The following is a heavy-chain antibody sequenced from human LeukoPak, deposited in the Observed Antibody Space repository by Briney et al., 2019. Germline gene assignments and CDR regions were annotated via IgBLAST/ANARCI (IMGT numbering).Heavy chain of an antibody. J-gene: IGHJ6*03. CDR2: ISSSSSYI. V-gene: IGHV3-21*01. CDR1: GFTFSSYA. Sequence: GGSLRLSCAASGFTFSSYAMSWVRQAPGKGLEWVSSISSSSSYIYYADSVKGRFTISRDNAKSSLYLQMNSLRAEDTAVYYCARDYQLSTSHYYMNVWGKGTTVTVSS. CDR3: ARDYQLSTSHYYMNV. D-gene: IGHD2/OR15-2a*01.